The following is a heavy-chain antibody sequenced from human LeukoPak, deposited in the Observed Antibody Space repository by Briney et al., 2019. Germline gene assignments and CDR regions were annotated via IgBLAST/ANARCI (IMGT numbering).Heavy chain of an antibody. D-gene: IGHD3-10*01. V-gene: IGHV1-8*03. J-gene: IGHJ6*03. CDR1: GYTFTSYY. CDR3: ARIYYRRSDYHYYYMDV. Sequence: GASVKVSCKASGYTFTSYYMHWVRQAPGQGLEWVGWMNPNSGNTGSAQKVQGRITITMNTSISTAYMELSSLRSEDTAVYYCARIYYRRSDYHYYYMDVWGEGTTVTVSS. CDR2: MNPNSGNT.